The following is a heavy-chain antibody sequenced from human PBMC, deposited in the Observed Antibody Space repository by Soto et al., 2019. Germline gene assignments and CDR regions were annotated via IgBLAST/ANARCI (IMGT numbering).Heavy chain of an antibody. CDR2: INPNSGGT. CDR1: VYTYTGYY. J-gene: IGHJ6*02. D-gene: IGHD6-13*01. Sequence: GASVTVSCTYSVYTYTGYYMHWVRPAPGQGREWMGWINPNSGGTNYAQKFQGWVTMTRDTSISTAYMELSRLRSDDTAVYYCAREMGIAAAGTDYYYGMDVWGQGTTVTVSS. V-gene: IGHV1-2*04. CDR3: AREMGIAAAGTDYYYGMDV.